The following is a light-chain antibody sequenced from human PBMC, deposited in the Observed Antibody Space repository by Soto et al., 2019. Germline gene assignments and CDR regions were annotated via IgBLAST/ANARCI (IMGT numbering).Light chain of an antibody. Sequence: QSALTQPASVSGSPGQSITISCTGTSSDVGGYNYVSWYQQHPGKAPKLMIYEVSNRPSGVSNRFSASTSGNTASLTISGLQAEDEADYYCCSYAGGPWVFGGGTKLTVL. CDR3: CSYAGGPWV. J-gene: IGLJ3*02. V-gene: IGLV2-14*01. CDR2: EVS. CDR1: SSDVGGYNY.